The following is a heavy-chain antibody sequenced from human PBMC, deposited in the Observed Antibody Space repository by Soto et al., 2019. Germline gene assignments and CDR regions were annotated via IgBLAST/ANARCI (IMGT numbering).Heavy chain of an antibody. CDR3: ARHYYDSSAYHFVGLDY. CDR1: GDSITNGNYY. J-gene: IGHJ4*02. CDR2: IYYSGST. D-gene: IGHD3-22*01. V-gene: IGHV4-30-4*01. Sequence: PSETLSLTWSVSGDSITNGNYYGSWIRQPPGKGLEWIGYIYYSGSTYSNPSLNGRLTMSVDTSKNQFSLKLSSVTAADTALYYCARHYYDSSAYHFVGLDYWGQGALVTVSS.